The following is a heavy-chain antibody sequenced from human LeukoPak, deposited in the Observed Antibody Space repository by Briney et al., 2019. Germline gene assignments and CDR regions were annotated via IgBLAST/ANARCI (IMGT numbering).Heavy chain of an antibody. CDR3: ARVWFGESYYMDV. J-gene: IGHJ6*03. CDR2: ISSSSSYI. D-gene: IGHD3-10*01. V-gene: IGHV3-21*01. Sequence: AGGSLRLSCAASGFTFSSYSTNWVRQAPGKGLEWVSSISSSSSYIYYADSVKGRFTISRDNAKNSLYLQMNSLRAEDTAVYYCARVWFGESYYMDVWGKGTTVTVSS. CDR1: GFTFSSYS.